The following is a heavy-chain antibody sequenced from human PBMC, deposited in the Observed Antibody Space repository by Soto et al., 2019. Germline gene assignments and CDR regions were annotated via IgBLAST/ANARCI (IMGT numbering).Heavy chain of an antibody. V-gene: IGHV4-30-4*01. CDR1: GGSISSGDYY. J-gene: IGHJ4*02. D-gene: IGHD5-18*01. CDR2: IYYSGST. CDR3: ARTVDTAVIKGIDY. Sequence: QVQLQESGPGLVKPSQTLSLTCTVSGGSISSGDYYWSWIRQPPGKGLEWIGYIYYSGSTYYNPSLKSRLTISLDMSKNQFSLKLSSVTAADTAVYYCARTVDTAVIKGIDYWGQGTLVTVSS.